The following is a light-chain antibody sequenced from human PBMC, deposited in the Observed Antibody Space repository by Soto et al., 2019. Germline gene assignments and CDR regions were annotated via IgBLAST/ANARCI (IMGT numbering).Light chain of an antibody. CDR1: QRVGTS. CDR2: DAA. Sequence: VWTPSPATWSLSQXHSVALSCRASQRVGTSLAWYQQKPGQTPRLLIYDAAIRATGIPARVSASGAGTDGILTISSLAPVDVAVYFCPQRFRWPRTFGGGTKVNIK. CDR3: PQRFRWPRT. J-gene: IGKJ4*01. V-gene: IGKV3D-11*02.